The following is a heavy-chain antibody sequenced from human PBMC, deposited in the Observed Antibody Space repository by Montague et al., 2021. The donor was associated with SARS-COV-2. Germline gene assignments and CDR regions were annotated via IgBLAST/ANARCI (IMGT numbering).Heavy chain of an antibody. CDR1: GFIFSNFG. CDR2: ISYEGSVQ. CDR3: VRGAPNSSNAFDA. D-gene: IGHD6-13*01. V-gene: IGHV3-30*03. Sequence: SLRLSCAASGFIFSNFGMHWVCQAPGKGLEWVALISYEGSVQFYADSVKGRFTISRDNSQNTLYLQMNSLRLDDTAVYYCVRGAPNSSNAFDAWGQGTMVTVSS. J-gene: IGHJ3*01.